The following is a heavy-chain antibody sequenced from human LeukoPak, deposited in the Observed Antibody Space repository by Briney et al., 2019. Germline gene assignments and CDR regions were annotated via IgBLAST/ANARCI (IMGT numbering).Heavy chain of an antibody. D-gene: IGHD3-9*01. CDR2: IKPKTGVT. Sequence: GASVKVSCKASGGTFSSFAINWVRQAPGQGLEWMGWIKPKTGVTNYAHKFQGRVTMTRDTSISTAYMELSRLRSDDTAVYYCARSAYCDILTGCTSFYYYYMDVWGKGTTVTISS. J-gene: IGHJ6*03. CDR3: ARSAYCDILTGCTSFYYYYMDV. CDR1: GGTFSSFA. V-gene: IGHV1-2*07.